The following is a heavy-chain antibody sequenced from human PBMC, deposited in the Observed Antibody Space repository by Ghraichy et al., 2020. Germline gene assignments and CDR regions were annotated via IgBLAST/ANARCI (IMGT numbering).Heavy chain of an antibody. Sequence: SETLSLTCAVYGGSFSGYYWSWIRQPPGKGLEWIGEINHSGSTNYNPSLKSRVTISVDTSKNQFSLKLSSVTAADTAVYYCARGSFSVIFGVVSLDYWGQGTLVTVSS. D-gene: IGHD3-3*01. V-gene: IGHV4-34*01. CDR1: GGSFSGYY. J-gene: IGHJ4*02. CDR2: INHSGST. CDR3: ARGSFSVIFGVVSLDY.